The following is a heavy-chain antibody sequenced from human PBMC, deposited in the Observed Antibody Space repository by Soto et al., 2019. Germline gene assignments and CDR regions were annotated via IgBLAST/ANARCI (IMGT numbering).Heavy chain of an antibody. D-gene: IGHD3-3*01. V-gene: IGHV1-69*06. Sequence: SVKVSCKASGGTFSSYAISWVRQAPGQGLEWMGGIIPIFGTANYAQKFQGRVTITAGKSTSTAYMELSSLRSEDTAVYYCARGYYDFWSGYLQYNWFDPWGQGTLVTVSS. CDR2: IIPIFGTA. CDR3: ARGYYDFWSGYLQYNWFDP. J-gene: IGHJ5*02. CDR1: GGTFSSYA.